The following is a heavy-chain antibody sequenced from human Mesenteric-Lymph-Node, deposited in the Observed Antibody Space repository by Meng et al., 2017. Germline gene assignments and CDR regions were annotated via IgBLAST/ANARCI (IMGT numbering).Heavy chain of an antibody. CDR3: ARDRDSMVRGLNWFDP. CDR2: INPSGGST. Sequence: ASVKVSCKASGYTFTSYYMHWVRQAPGQGLEWMGIINPSGGSTSYAQKFQGRVTMTRDTSTSTVYMELSSLRSEDTAVYYCARDRDSMVRGLNWFDPWGQGNRVTVSS. V-gene: IGHV1-46*01. D-gene: IGHD3-10*01. CDR1: GYTFTSYY. J-gene: IGHJ5*02.